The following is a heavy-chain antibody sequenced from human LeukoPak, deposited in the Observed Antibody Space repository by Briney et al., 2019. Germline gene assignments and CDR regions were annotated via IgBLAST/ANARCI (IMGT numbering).Heavy chain of an antibody. CDR1: GFTFSSYA. Sequence: GGSLRLSCAASGFTFSSYAMHWVRQAPGKGLEYVSAISSNGGSTYYANSVKGRFTISRDNSKNTLYLQMGSLRAGDMAVYYCARLHYGDYEPFDYWGQGTLVTVSS. D-gene: IGHD4-17*01. CDR3: ARLHYGDYEPFDY. CDR2: ISSNGGST. V-gene: IGHV3-64*01. J-gene: IGHJ4*02.